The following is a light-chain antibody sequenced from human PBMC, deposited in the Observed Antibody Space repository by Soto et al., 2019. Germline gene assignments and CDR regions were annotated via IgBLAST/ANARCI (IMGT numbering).Light chain of an antibody. J-gene: IGKJ1*01. Sequence: EVVLTQSPGAVSLSPXERASLSCRASQSVSSNYLAWFQQKPGQAPRLLISGASNRASDIPDRFSGSGSWTDFTLTISRLEPEDFAVYYCQQYGSSGTFGQGTKVDIK. CDR3: QQYGSSGT. CDR2: GAS. CDR1: QSVSSNY. V-gene: IGKV3-20*01.